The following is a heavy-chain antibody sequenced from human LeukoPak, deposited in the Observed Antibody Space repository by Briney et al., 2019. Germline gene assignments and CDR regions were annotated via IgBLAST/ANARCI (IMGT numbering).Heavy chain of an antibody. CDR1: GGSISSYY. V-gene: IGHV4-59*04. Sequence: SETLSLTCTVSGGSISSYYWSWIRQPPGKGLEWIGYIYYSGSTYYNPSLKSRVTISVDTSKNQFSLKLSSVTAADTAVYYCARLRWSKLMVYATSRLFDYWGQGTLVTVSS. J-gene: IGHJ4*02. CDR2: IYYSGST. CDR3: ARLRWSKLMVYATSRLFDY. D-gene: IGHD2-8*01.